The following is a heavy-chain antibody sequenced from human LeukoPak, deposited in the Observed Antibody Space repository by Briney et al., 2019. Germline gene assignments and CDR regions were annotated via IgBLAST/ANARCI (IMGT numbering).Heavy chain of an antibody. CDR1: GFTFSSYA. CDR2: ISGSGGST. CDR3: ANGQWLGEGYFQH. Sequence: GGSLRLSCAASGFTFSSYAMTWVRQAPGKGLEWVSTISGSGGSTSCADSVKGRFTISRDNSKNTLLMQMNTLRAEDTAVYYCANGQWLGEGYFQHWGQGTLVTVSS. V-gene: IGHV3-23*01. D-gene: IGHD6-19*01. J-gene: IGHJ1*01.